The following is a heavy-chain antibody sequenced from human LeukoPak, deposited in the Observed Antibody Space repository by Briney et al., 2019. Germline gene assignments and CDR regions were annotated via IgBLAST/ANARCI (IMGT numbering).Heavy chain of an antibody. J-gene: IGHJ4*02. V-gene: IGHV3-30*18. D-gene: IGHD6-19*01. CDR2: ISYDGSNK. CDR3: AKGPYSSVWYLDY. Sequence: GGSLRLSCAASGFTFSSYAMSWVRQAPGTGLEWVAVISYDGSNKYYADSVKGRFTISKDNSKNTLYLQMSSLRAEDSAVFYCAKGPYSSVWYLDYWGQGTLVTVSP. CDR1: GFTFSSYA.